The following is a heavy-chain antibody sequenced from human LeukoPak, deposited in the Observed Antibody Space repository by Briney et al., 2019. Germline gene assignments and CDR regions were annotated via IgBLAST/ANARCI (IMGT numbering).Heavy chain of an antibody. Sequence: SETLSLTCNVSGGSIRGYYWSWIRQPPGKGLEWIGYIYSSGSTNYNPSLKSRVTMSVDTSKNQFSLKLSSVTAADTAVYYCARGYDGSGYYYRNWYFDLWGRGTLATVSS. CDR2: IYSSGST. V-gene: IGHV4-59*08. CDR1: GGSIRGYY. J-gene: IGHJ2*01. CDR3: ARGYDGSGYYYRNWYFDL. D-gene: IGHD3-22*01.